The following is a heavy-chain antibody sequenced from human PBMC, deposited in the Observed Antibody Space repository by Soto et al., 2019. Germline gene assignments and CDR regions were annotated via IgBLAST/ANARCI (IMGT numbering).Heavy chain of an antibody. J-gene: IGHJ5*02. V-gene: IGHV3-74*01. Sequence: EVQLVESGGGLVQPGGSLRLSCAASGFTFSSYWMHWVRQAPGKGLVWVSRINIDGSSTTYADSVKGRFTISRDDAKNTLFLQMNSLRADDTAVYYCAREWGDTEFDPWGQGTLVTVSS. CDR3: AREWGDTEFDP. CDR1: GFTFSSYW. CDR2: INIDGSST. D-gene: IGHD3-16*01.